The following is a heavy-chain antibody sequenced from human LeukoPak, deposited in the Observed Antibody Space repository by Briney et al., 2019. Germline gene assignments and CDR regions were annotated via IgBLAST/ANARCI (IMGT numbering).Heavy chain of an antibody. V-gene: IGHV3-20*04. D-gene: IGHD6-13*01. Sequence: PGGSLRLSCAASGFSFDDYAMSWVRQAPGRGLEWVSGIRWNGGYTGYADSVKGRFTISRDNYKNTLYLQMNSLRGEDTAVYYCAKHSSSYYRTNYFDYWGQGTLVTVSS. CDR1: GFSFDDYA. CDR3: AKHSSSYYRTNYFDY. CDR2: IRWNGGYT. J-gene: IGHJ4*02.